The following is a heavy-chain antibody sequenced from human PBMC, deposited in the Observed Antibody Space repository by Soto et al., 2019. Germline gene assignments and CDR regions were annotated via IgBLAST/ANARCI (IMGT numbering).Heavy chain of an antibody. V-gene: IGHV3-21*01. J-gene: IGHJ5*02. Sequence: WGTLRLSCAASGFTFSSYSMNWVRQAPGKGLEWVSSISSSSSYICYADSVKGRFTISRDNAKNSLYQQMNSLRAEVTAVYYCARGLRSYSGWRLNWFDPWGQGTLVTVSS. CDR3: ARGLRSYSGWRLNWFDP. CDR2: ISSSSSYI. D-gene: IGHD6-19*01. CDR1: GFTFSSYS.